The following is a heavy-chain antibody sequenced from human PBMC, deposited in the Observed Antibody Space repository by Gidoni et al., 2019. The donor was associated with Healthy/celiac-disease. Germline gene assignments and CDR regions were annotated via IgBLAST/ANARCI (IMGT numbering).Heavy chain of an antibody. CDR2: ISGSCGST. J-gene: IGHJ4*02. D-gene: IGHD2-15*01. V-gene: IGHV3-23*01. CDR3: AKDYRGVVKESYSDY. Sequence: EVQLLESGGGLVQPGGSLRLSCAASGFTFSSYAMSWVRQAPGKGLGWVSAISGSCGSTYYADSVKGRFTISRDNSKNTLYLQMNSLRAEDTAVYYCAKDYRGVVKESYSDYWGQGTLVTVSS. CDR1: GFTFSSYA.